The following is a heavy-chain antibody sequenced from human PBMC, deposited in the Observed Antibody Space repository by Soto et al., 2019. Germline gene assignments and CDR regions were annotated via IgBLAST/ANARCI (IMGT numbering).Heavy chain of an antibody. CDR3: ARELNTDPSAYYSFAY. Sequence: ASVKVSCKTSGYTFTAYGLAWLRQAPGQRPEWMGWVSTNNADTNYAQKFQGRVTMTTETSTRTTYMELRSLRSDDTAVCYCARELNTDPSAYYSFAYWGQGTLVTVS. CDR2: VSTNNADT. J-gene: IGHJ4*02. V-gene: IGHV1-18*01. CDR1: GYTFTAYG. D-gene: IGHD3-22*01.